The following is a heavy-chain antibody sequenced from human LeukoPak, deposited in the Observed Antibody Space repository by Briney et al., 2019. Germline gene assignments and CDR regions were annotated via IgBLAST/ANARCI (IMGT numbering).Heavy chain of an antibody. J-gene: IGHJ3*02. D-gene: IGHD6-19*01. Sequence: PSETLSLTCTVSGYSITSGYYWGWIRQPPGKGLEWVSAISGSGGSTYYADSVRGRFTISRDNSKNTLYLQMNSLRAEDTAVYYCARHSSGWFAVSDAFDIWGQGTMVTVSS. V-gene: IGHV3-23*01. CDR2: ISGSGGST. CDR3: ARHSSGWFAVSDAFDI. CDR1: GYSITSGYY.